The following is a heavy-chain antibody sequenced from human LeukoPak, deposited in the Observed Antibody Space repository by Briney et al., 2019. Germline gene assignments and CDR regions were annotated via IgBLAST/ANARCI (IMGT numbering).Heavy chain of an antibody. V-gene: IGHV4-39*01. CDR3: ARLLNGYDHSSPFDS. CDR1: GGSISSSGYY. J-gene: IGHJ4*02. Sequence: SETLSLTCTVSGGSISSSGYYWGWIRQPPGKGLEWIGSIYYIGSTYYNPSLKSRVTISVDTSKNQFSLKLSSVTAADTAMYYCARLLNGYDHSSPFDSWGQGTLVTVSS. D-gene: IGHD5-12*01. CDR2: IYYIGST.